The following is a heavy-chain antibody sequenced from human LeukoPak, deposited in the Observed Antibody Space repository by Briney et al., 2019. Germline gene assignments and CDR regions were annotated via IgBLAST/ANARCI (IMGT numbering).Heavy chain of an antibody. J-gene: IGHJ4*02. Sequence: ASVTVSPLPSGYTLTSYVLNWVRPATPQGLTRMHWMNPINGNADYAHNLQGTVTPTTTTTLSTAYIELRSLGLPSTAVYYSARGSPYCSGASGYNFWGQGTLVTVSA. CDR1: GYTLTSYV. V-gene: IGHV1-8*01. CDR3: ARGSPYCSGASGYNF. CDR2: MNPINGNA. D-gene: IGHD2-2*02.